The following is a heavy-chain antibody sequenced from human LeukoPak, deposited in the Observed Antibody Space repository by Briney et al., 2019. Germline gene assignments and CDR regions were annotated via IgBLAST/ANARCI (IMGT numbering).Heavy chain of an antibody. J-gene: IGHJ4*02. CDR2: INHSGST. D-gene: IGHD6-19*01. V-gene: IGHV4-34*01. Sequence: GSLRLTCAASGFTFNSYAMSWVRQAPGKGLEWIGEINHSGSTNYNPSLKSRVTISVDTSKNQFSLKLSSVTAADTAVYYCARLPGIAVADWGQGTLVTVSS. CDR3: ARLPGIAVAD. CDR1: GFTFNSYA.